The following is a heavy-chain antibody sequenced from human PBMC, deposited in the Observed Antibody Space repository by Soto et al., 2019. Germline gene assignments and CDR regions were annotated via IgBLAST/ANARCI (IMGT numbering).Heavy chain of an antibody. Sequence: QVQLVQSGAEVKKPGSSVKVSCKASGGTFSSYAISWVRQAPGQGLEWMGGIIPIFGTANYAQKFQGRVTFTADESTSTAYMELSSLRSEDTAVYYCARVLGYCSGGSCYGGSYYYYGMDVWGQGTTVTVSS. CDR3: ARVLGYCSGGSCYGGSYYYYGMDV. CDR1: GGTFSSYA. V-gene: IGHV1-69*01. D-gene: IGHD2-15*01. J-gene: IGHJ6*02. CDR2: IIPIFGTA.